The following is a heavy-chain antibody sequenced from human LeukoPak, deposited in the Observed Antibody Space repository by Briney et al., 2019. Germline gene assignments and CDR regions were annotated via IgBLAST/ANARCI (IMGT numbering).Heavy chain of an antibody. D-gene: IGHD3-9*01. CDR2: INPNSGRT. CDR3: AKDSSDVLTGYYHF. Sequence: ASVKVSCKTSGYSFNYYYLHWVRQAPGQGLEWVGWINPNSGRTDYAPKFQGRVTLTTDTSITTAYMELSSLISGDTALYYCAKDSSDVLTGYYHFWGQGTLVTVSS. V-gene: IGHV1-2*02. CDR1: GYSFNYYY. J-gene: IGHJ4*02.